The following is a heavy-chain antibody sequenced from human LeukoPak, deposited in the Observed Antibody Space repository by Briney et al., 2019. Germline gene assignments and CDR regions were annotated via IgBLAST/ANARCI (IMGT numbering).Heavy chain of an antibody. CDR1: GFTFSSYG. J-gene: IGHJ4*02. CDR2: IWYDGSNK. CDR3: AKVRPHYGSGSYYNNYYDY. D-gene: IGHD3-10*01. V-gene: IGHV3-30*02. Sequence: EGSLRLSSAASGFTFSSYGMHWVRQAPGKGLEWVAFIWYDGSNKYYADSVKGRFTISRDNSKNTLYLQMNSLRAEDTAVYYCAKVRPHYGSGSYYNNYYDYWGQGTLVTVSS.